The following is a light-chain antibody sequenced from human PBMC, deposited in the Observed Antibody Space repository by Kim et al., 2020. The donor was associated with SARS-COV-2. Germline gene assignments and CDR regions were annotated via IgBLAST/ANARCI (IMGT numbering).Light chain of an antibody. Sequence: QSVLTQPPSASGAPGQRVTISCSGSRSNIGSNYVYWFQQLPGTAPKLLIYSSTQRPSGVSDRFSGSTSRTSASLAISGLRSEDEADYYCAAWDNSLNWVFGGGTQLTVL. CDR2: SST. CDR1: RSNIGSNY. J-gene: IGLJ3*02. CDR3: AAWDNSLNWV. V-gene: IGLV1-47*02.